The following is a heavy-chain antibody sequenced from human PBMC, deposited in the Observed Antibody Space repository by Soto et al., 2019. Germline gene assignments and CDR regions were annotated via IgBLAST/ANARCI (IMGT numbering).Heavy chain of an antibody. CDR1: GDSFNDYY. D-gene: IGHD5-12*01. Sequence: VQLVQSGAEVKKPGASVKVSCKTSGDSFNDYYIHWVRQAPGQGLEWMGWINPNGGVTKYAQKFRGRVTVTRDTSIRTVYMELSSLRSDDTAVHYCARESGGATATLDYYYFYMDVWGKGTTVTVSS. V-gene: IGHV1-2*02. CDR2: INPNGGVT. J-gene: IGHJ6*03. CDR3: ARESGGATATLDYYYFYMDV.